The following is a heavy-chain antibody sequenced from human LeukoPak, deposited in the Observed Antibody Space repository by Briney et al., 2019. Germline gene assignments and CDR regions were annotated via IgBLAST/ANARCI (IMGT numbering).Heavy chain of an antibody. CDR2: ISYDGSNK. D-gene: IGHD3-10*01. V-gene: IGHV3-30*18. CDR1: GFTFGSYG. J-gene: IGHJ3*02. CDR3: AKDSWFGELADDAFDI. Sequence: PGGSLRLSCAASGFTFGSYGMHWVRQAPGKGLEWVAVISYDGSNKYYADSVRGRFTISRDNSKDTLYLQMNSLRAEDTAVYYCAKDSWFGELADDAFDIWGQGTMVTVSS.